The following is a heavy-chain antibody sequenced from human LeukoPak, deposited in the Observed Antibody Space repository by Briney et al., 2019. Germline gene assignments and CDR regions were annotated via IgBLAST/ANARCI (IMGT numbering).Heavy chain of an antibody. CDR1: GFTLSSFS. CDR3: ARGGHYYDSSGYQEDFDY. V-gene: IGHV3-48*01. D-gene: IGHD3-22*01. CDR2: ISSSSSTI. J-gene: IGHJ4*02. Sequence: GGSLRLSCAASGFTLSSFSMNWVRQAPGKGLEWVSYISSSSSTIYYADSVKGRFTISRDNAKNSLYLQMNSLRAEDTAVYYCARGGHYYDSSGYQEDFDYWGQGTLVTVSS.